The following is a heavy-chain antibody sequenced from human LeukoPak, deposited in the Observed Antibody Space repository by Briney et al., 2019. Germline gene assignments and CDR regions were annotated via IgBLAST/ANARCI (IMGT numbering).Heavy chain of an antibody. D-gene: IGHD5-12*01. V-gene: IGHV4-30-4*01. CDR1: GGSISSGDYY. Sequence: PSETLSLTCTVSGGSISSGDYYWSWIRQPPGKGLEWIGYIYYSGSTYYNPSLKSRVTISVDTSKNQFSLKLSSVTAADTAVYYRARVPGGYEIDYWGQGTLVTVSS. CDR3: ARVPGGYEIDY. CDR2: IYYSGST. J-gene: IGHJ4*02.